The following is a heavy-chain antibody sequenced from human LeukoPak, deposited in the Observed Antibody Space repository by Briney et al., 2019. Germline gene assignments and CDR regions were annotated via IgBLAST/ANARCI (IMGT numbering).Heavy chain of an antibody. J-gene: IGHJ4*02. CDR2: IYYSGST. D-gene: IGHD3-10*01. CDR3: ARVQNYGYFDY. CDR1: GGSISSSSYY. Sequence: PSETLSLTCTVSGGSISSSSYYWGWIRQPPGKGLEWIGSIYYSGSTYYNPSLKSRVTISVDTSKNQFSLKLSSVTAADTAVYYCARVQNYGYFDYWGQGTLVTVSS. V-gene: IGHV4-39*07.